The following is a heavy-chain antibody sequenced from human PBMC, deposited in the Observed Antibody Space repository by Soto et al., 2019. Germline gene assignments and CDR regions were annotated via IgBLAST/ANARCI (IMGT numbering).Heavy chain of an antibody. CDR1: GGTFSNYA. Sequence: QVQLVQSGAEVKKPGSSVKVSCKASGGTFSNYAISWVRQAPGQGLEWMGWIIPIIDTTKYAQNFQGRVTITADEXXSXAXXELSSLRSEDTAVYYCARGPSRVTTGTYYYYGMDVWGQGTTVTVSS. D-gene: IGHD4-17*01. V-gene: IGHV1-69*11. CDR2: IIPIIDTT. J-gene: IGHJ6*02. CDR3: ARGPSRVTTGTYYYYGMDV.